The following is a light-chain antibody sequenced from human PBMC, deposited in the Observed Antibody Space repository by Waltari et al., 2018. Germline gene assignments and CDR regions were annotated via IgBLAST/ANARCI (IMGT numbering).Light chain of an antibody. J-gene: IGLJ1*01. CDR3: QVWDSSAFYV. Sequence: SYELTQPPSVSVSPGQTASISCSGAKVGDNYVSWYQQKPGQSPVLVIYQDRKRPSGIPERFSGFNSGNTATLTISGTQAMDEADYYCQVWDSSAFYVFGTGTKVTVL. CDR1: KVGDNY. V-gene: IGLV3-1*01. CDR2: QDR.